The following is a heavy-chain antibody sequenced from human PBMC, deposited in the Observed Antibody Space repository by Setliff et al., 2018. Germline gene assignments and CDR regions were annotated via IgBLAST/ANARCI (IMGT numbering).Heavy chain of an antibody. Sequence: SETLSLTCTVSGGSISSSSYYWGWIRQPPGKGLEWIGSIYYSGSTNYNPSLKSRVTISVDTSKNQFSLKLSSVAAADTAVYYCAREVNIQNIVVVPAVTFDPWGQGTLVTVSS. V-gene: IGHV4-39*07. CDR1: GGSISSSSYY. CDR3: AREVNIQNIVVVPAVTFDP. CDR2: IYYSGST. J-gene: IGHJ5*02. D-gene: IGHD2-2*01.